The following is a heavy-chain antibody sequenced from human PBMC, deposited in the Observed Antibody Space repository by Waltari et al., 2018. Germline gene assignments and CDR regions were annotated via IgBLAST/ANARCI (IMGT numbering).Heavy chain of an antibody. CDR2: IYYSGST. CDR1: GGSISSSSYY. D-gene: IGHD6-19*01. CDR3: ARQSDQEQWLVGGVFDY. J-gene: IGHJ4*02. V-gene: IGHV4-39*01. Sequence: QLQLQESGPGLVKPSETLSLTCTVSGGSISSSSYYWGWIRKPPGKGLEWIGSIYYSGSTYYNPSLKSRVTISVDTSKNQFSLKLSSVTAADTAVYYCARQSDQEQWLVGGVFDYWGQGTLVTVSS.